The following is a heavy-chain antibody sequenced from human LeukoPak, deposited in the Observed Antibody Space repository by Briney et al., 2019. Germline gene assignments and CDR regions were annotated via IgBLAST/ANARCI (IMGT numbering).Heavy chain of an antibody. CDR1: GFSLSTKGMC. CDR2: IDWDYDK. J-gene: IGHJ4*02. D-gene: IGHD6-13*01. CDR3: ARTYGTAAAAPFDY. Sequence: SGPALVKPTQTLTLTCTFSGFSLSTKGMCVSWICQPPGKALEWLARIDWDYDKYYSTSLKTRLTISKDTSENQVVLTMTNMDPVDTATYYCARTYGTAAAAPFDYWGQGTLATVSS. V-gene: IGHV2-70*11.